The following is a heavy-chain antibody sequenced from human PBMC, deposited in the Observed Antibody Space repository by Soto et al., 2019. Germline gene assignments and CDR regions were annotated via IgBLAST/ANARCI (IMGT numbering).Heavy chain of an antibody. J-gene: IGHJ4*02. V-gene: IGHV4-34*01. CDR2: INHSGST. CDR3: ARGSGGGSYYDY. Sequence: SETLSLTCAVYGGSFSGYYWSWIRQPPGKGLEWIGEINHSGSTNYNPSLKSRVTISVDTSKNQFSLKLSSVTAADTAVYYCARGSGGGSYYDYWGQGTLVTVSS. CDR1: GGSFSGYY. D-gene: IGHD2-15*01.